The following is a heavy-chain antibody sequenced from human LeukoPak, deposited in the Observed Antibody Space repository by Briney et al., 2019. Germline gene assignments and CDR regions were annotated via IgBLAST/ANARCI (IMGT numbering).Heavy chain of an antibody. J-gene: IGHJ5*02. CDR3: ARGPLWFGENWFDP. CDR1: GFTFSSYS. D-gene: IGHD3-10*01. Sequence: PGGSLRLSCAASGFTFSSYSMNWVRQAPGKGLEWVSSISSSSSYIYYADSVKGRFTISRDNAKNSLYLQMNSLRAEDTAVYYCARGPLWFGENWFDPWGQGTLVTVSS. CDR2: ISSSSSYI. V-gene: IGHV3-21*01.